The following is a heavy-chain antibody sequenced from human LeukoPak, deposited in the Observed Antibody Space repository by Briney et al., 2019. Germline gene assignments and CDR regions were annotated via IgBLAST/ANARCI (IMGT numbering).Heavy chain of an antibody. J-gene: IGHJ4*02. CDR1: GFTFSSYW. Sequence: GGSLRLSCAASGFTFSSYWMHWVRQATGKGLVWVSRINSDGSSTNYADSVKGRFTISRDNAKNTLYLQMNSLRAEDTAVYYCARGGDNWYYFDYWGQGTLVTVSS. CDR3: ARGGDNWYYFDY. V-gene: IGHV3-74*01. CDR2: INSDGSST. D-gene: IGHD1-20*01.